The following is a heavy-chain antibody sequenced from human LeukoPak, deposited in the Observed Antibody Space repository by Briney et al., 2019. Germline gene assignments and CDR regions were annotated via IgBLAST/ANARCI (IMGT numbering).Heavy chain of an antibody. D-gene: IGHD1-26*01. J-gene: IGHJ5*02. V-gene: IGHV1-18*01. CDR1: GYTFTSYG. Sequence: ASVKVSCKASGYTFTSYGISWVRQAPGQGLEWMGWISAYNGNTNYAQKLQSRVTMTTDTSTSTGYIELRSLRSDDTGVYYCARDPGNSGSYGWFDPWGQGTLVTVSS. CDR3: ARDPGNSGSYGWFDP. CDR2: ISAYNGNT.